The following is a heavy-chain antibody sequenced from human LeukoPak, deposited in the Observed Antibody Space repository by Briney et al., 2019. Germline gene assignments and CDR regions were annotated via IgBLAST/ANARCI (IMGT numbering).Heavy chain of an antibody. CDR3: ARVGDYEASFDY. CDR1: GYTFTGYY. J-gene: IGHJ4*02. CDR2: INPNSGGT. D-gene: IGHD4-17*01. V-gene: IGHV1-2*02. Sequence: ASVKVSCKASGYTFTGYYMHWVRQAPGQGLEWMGWINPNSGGTNYAQKLQGRATMTRDTSISTAYMELSRLRSDDTAVYYCARVGDYEASFDYWGQGTLVTVSS.